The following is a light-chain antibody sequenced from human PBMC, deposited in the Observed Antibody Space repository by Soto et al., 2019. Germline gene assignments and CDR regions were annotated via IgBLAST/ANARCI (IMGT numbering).Light chain of an antibody. CDR3: QQRSNWPIT. Sequence: EIVLTQSPATLSVSPGERATLSCRASQSVSNNLVWYQQKPGQAPRLLIYDASNRATGVPARFRGSGSGTDFTLTISSLEPEDFSVYYCQQRSNWPITFGQGTRLEI. V-gene: IGKV3-11*01. J-gene: IGKJ5*01. CDR1: QSVSNN. CDR2: DAS.